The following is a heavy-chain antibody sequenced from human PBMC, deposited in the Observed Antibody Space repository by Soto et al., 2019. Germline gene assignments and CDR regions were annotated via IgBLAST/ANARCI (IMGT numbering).Heavy chain of an antibody. CDR2: ISSSSSYI. D-gene: IGHD4-17*01. CDR1: GFTFSNYS. J-gene: IGHJ6*03. CDR3: ARVMGGDSGYYYMAV. V-gene: IGHV3-21*01. Sequence: GGSLRLSCAASGFTFSNYSMNWVRQAPGKGLEWVSSISSSSSYIYYADSVKGRFTISRDNAKNSLYLQMNSLRAGDTAVYYCARVMGGDSGYYYMAVWGKGTTVTVSS.